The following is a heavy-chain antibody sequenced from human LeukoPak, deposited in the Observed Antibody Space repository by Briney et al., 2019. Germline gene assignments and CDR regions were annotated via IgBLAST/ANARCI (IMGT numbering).Heavy chain of an antibody. D-gene: IGHD2-15*01. V-gene: IGHV1-2*02. CDR1: GYTFTGYY. Sequence: GASVKVSCKASGYTFTGYYMHWVRQAPGQGLEWMGWINPNSGGTNYAQKFQGRVTMTRDTSISTAYMELSRLRSDDTAVYYCASHIVVVVAAPYDDAFDIWGQGTMVTVSS. J-gene: IGHJ3*02. CDR3: ASHIVVVVAAPYDDAFDI. CDR2: INPNSGGT.